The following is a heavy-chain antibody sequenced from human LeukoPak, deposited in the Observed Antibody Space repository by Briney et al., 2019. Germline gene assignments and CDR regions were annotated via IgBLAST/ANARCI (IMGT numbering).Heavy chain of an antibody. D-gene: IGHD5-12*01. CDR1: GGSFSGYY. J-gene: IGHJ4*02. CDR3: ARRGYSGYGRMGGGYDY. V-gene: IGHV4-34*01. Sequence: SETLSLTCAVYGGSFSGYYWSWIRQPPGKGLEWIGEINHSGSTSYNPSLKSRVTISVDTSKNQFSLKLSSVTAADTAVYYCARRGYSGYGRMGGGYDYWGQGTLVTVSS. CDR2: INHSGST.